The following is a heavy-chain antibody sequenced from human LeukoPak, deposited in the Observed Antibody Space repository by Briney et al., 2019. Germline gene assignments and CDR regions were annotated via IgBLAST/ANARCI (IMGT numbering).Heavy chain of an antibody. D-gene: IGHD2-15*01. Sequence: GSLRLSCAASGFTFSSYAMSWVRQAPGKGLEWVSYISSSGSTIYYADSVKGRFTISRDNAKNSLYLQMNSLRAEDTAVYYCARVVGGYYYMDVWGKGTTVTVYS. CDR3: ARVVGGYYYMDV. J-gene: IGHJ6*03. CDR1: GFTFSSYA. V-gene: IGHV3-48*04. CDR2: ISSSGSTI.